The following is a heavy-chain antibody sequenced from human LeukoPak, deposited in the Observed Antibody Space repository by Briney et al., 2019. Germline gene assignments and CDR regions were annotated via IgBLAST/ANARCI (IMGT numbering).Heavy chain of an antibody. J-gene: IGHJ4*02. CDR3: AKKDYDFWSGYLGFDY. CDR1: GFTFSDYS. D-gene: IGHD3-3*01. V-gene: IGHV3-23*01. CDR2: ISGSGGST. Sequence: GGSLRLSCAASGFTFSDYSMSWDRQAPGKGLEWVSAISGSGGSTYYADSVKGRFTISRDNSKNTLYLQMNSLRAEDTAVYYCAKKDYDFWSGYLGFDYWGQGTLVTVSS.